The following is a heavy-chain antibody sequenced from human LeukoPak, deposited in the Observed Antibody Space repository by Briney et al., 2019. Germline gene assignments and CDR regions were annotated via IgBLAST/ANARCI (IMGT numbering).Heavy chain of an antibody. D-gene: IGHD2-2*01. CDR2: IQQHGSET. CDR1: RSTFSNYW. CDR3: ATYSSSNGREFQY. J-gene: IGHJ1*01. Sequence: GGSLRLSCEGSRSTFSNYWMSWVRQAPGKGLEWVANIQQHGSETYYGDSVKGRFTISRDNAKNSLYLQMNSLRAEDTAVYYCATYSSSNGREFQYWGQGTLVTVSS. V-gene: IGHV3-7*01.